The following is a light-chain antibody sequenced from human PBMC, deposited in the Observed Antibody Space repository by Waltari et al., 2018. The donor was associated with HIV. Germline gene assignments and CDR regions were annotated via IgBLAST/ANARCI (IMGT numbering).Light chain of an antibody. CDR2: WAS. V-gene: IGKV4-1*01. CDR1: QSVLYSSNNKNY. J-gene: IGKJ4*01. Sequence: VMTQSPDSLAVSLGERATINCKSSQSVLYSSNNKNYLAWYQQKPGQPPKLLVYWASTRESGVPGRFRGSGSGTDFTLTISSLQAEDVAVYYCQQYYSSPLTFGGGTKVEIK. CDR3: QQYYSSPLT.